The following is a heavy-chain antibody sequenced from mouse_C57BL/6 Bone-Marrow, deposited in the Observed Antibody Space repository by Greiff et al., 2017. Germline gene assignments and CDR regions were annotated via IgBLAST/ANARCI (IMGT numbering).Heavy chain of an antibody. V-gene: IGHV1-75*01. D-gene: IGHD1-1*01. Sequence: VTLVESGPELVKPGASVKISCKASGYTFTDYYINWVKQRPGQGLEWIGWIFTGSGSTYYNEKFKGKAPLTVDKSSSPAYMLLSSLTSEDSAYYFSASESVITTVFDYWGRGTTLTVSS. CDR1: GYTFTDYY. CDR2: IFTGSGST. CDR3: ASESVITTVFDY. J-gene: IGHJ2*01.